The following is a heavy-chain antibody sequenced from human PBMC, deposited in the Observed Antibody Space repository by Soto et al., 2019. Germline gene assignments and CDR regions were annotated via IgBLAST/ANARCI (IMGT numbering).Heavy chain of an antibody. D-gene: IGHD5-12*01. CDR3: ATGGKATTFDY. Sequence: SETLSLTCAVYGGSFSGYYWSWIRQPPGKGLEWIGEINHSGSTNYNPFLKSRVTISVDTSKNQFSLKLSSVTAADTAVYYCATGGKATTFDYWGQGTLVTVSS. V-gene: IGHV4-34*01. CDR2: INHSGST. CDR1: GGSFSGYY. J-gene: IGHJ4*02.